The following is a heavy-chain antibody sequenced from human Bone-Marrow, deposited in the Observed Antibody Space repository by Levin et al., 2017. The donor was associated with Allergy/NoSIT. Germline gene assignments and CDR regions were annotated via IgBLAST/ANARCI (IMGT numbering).Heavy chain of an antibody. Sequence: PGGSLRLSCAASGFTFSNAWMNWVRQAPGKGLEWVGRIKSKTDGGTTDYAAPVKGRFTISRDDSKNTLYLQMNSLKTEDTAVYYCTTGGLGQIAVAGRRKNTGIDYWGQGTLVTVSS. V-gene: IGHV3-15*07. CDR2: IKSKTDGGTT. CDR1: GFTFSNAW. CDR3: TTGGLGQIAVAGRRKNTGIDY. J-gene: IGHJ4*02. D-gene: IGHD6-19*01.